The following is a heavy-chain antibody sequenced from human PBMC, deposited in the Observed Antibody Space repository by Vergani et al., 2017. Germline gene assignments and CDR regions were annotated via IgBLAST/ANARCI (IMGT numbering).Heavy chain of an antibody. D-gene: IGHD3-16*01. Sequence: QVQLVQSGAEVKKPGSSVKVSCKASGGTFSSYAISWVRQAPGQGLEWMGGIIPIFGTANYAQKFQGRVTITADESTSTAYMELSSLRSEDTAVYYWASDRHLGRNYYYYGMDVWGQGTTVTVSS. V-gene: IGHV1-69*01. CDR3: ASDRHLGRNYYYYGMDV. CDR2: IIPIFGTA. CDR1: GGTFSSYA. J-gene: IGHJ6*02.